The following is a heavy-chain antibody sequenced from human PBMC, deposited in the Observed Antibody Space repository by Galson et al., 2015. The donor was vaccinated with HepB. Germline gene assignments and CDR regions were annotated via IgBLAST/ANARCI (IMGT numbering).Heavy chain of an antibody. D-gene: IGHD4-17*01. V-gene: IGHV2-5*02. J-gene: IGHJ4*02. CDR2: IYWDDDK. CDR1: GFSVSTSGVG. CDR3: AHLPYGDFVFDY. Sequence: PALVKPTQTLTLTCTSSGFSVSTSGVGVGWIRQPPGKALEWLALIYWDDDKRYSPSVKSRLTITKDTSKNQVVLTMTNMDPVDTATYYCAHLPYGDFVFDYWGQGTLVTVSS.